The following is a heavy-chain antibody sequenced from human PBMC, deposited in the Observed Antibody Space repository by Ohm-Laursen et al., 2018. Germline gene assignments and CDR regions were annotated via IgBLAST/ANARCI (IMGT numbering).Heavy chain of an antibody. CDR3: ARDGSGWSRDV. V-gene: IGHV3-69-1*01. Sequence: GSLRLSCTASGFTFSPTGMTWVRQAPGKGLEGVSTISFTSDPYYAESLRGRFTVSRDNTRNSVYLQMNSLRDEDTGDYYCARDGSGWSRDVWGQGTTVIVSS. D-gene: IGHD6-13*01. CDR2: ISFTSDP. J-gene: IGHJ6*02. CDR1: GFTFSPTG.